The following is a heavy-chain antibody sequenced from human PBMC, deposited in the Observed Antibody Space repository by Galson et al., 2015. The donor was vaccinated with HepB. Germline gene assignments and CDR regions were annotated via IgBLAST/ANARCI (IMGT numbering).Heavy chain of an antibody. CDR2: ISGSGGST. V-gene: IGHV3-23*01. D-gene: IGHD2-15*01. CDR1: GFTFSSYA. CDR3: AKVYDGPHIVVVVAATYYFDY. Sequence: SLRLSCAASGFTFSSYAMSWVRQAPGKGLEWVSAISGSGGSTYYADSVKGRFTTSRDNSKNTLYLQMNSLRAEDTAVYYCAKVYDGPHIVVVVAATYYFDYWGQGTLVTVSS. J-gene: IGHJ4*02.